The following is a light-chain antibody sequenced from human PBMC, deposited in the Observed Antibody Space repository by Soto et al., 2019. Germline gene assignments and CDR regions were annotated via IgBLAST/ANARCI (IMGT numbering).Light chain of an antibody. J-gene: IGLJ2*01. Sequence: QSVLTQPASVSGSPGQSITISCTGTSSDVGGYNYVSWYQQHRGKAPKPMIYDISNRPSGVSNRSSGSKSGNTASLTISGLQAEDEADYYCSSYTSSSTGVFGGGTQLTVL. CDR3: SSYTSSSTGV. CDR2: DIS. CDR1: SSDVGGYNY. V-gene: IGLV2-14*01.